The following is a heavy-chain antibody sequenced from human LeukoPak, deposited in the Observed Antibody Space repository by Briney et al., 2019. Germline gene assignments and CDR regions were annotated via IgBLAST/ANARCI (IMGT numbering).Heavy chain of an antibody. Sequence: ASVKVSCKASGYTFTGYYVHWVRQAPGQGLEWMGWINPNSGGTNYAQKFQGRVTMTRDTSISTAYMELSRLRSDDTAVYYCARSSPPTYYYYYMDVWGKGTTVTVSS. CDR3: ARSSPPTYYYYYMDV. V-gene: IGHV1-2*02. D-gene: IGHD6-6*01. J-gene: IGHJ6*03. CDR1: GYTFTGYY. CDR2: INPNSGGT.